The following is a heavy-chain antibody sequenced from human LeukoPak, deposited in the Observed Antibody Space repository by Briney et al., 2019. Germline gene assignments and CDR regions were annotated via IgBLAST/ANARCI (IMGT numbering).Heavy chain of an antibody. CDR3: AKWGYYYDSSGYYYVPYFDY. J-gene: IGHJ4*02. Sequence: GGSLRPSCAASGSTFSSYAMSWVRQAPGKGLEWVSAISGSGGSTYYADSVKGRFTISRDNSKNTLYLQMNSLRAEDTAVYYCAKWGYYYDSSGYYYVPYFDYWGQGTLVTVSS. D-gene: IGHD3-22*01. CDR1: GSTFSSYA. V-gene: IGHV3-23*01. CDR2: ISGSGGST.